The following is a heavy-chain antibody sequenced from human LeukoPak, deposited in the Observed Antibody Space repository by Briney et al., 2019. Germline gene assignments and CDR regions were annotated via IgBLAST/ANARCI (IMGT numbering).Heavy chain of an antibody. J-gene: IGHJ6*02. CDR3: ARAQAAGSYYYYAMDV. Sequence: PGGSLRLSCAASGFTFSNYAIHWVRQAPGKGLEWVAVISYDGTNNYYEDAVKGRITISRDNTKNTLYVQVNSLRAEDTAVYYCARAQAAGSYYYYAMDVWGQETTVTVSS. V-gene: IGHV3-30*04. D-gene: IGHD6-13*01. CDR2: ISYDGTNN. CDR1: GFTFSNYA.